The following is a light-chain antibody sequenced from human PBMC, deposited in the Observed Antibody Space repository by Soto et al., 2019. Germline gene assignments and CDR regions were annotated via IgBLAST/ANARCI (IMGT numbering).Light chain of an antibody. CDR1: QSVSSN. Sequence: IVLTQSLATLSVSPREKAKLSCRASQSVSSNLAWYQQKPGQAPRLLIYDASSRATGIPDRFSGGGSGTDFTLTISRLKPEDFAVYYCQQFSSYPLTFGGGTKVDIK. J-gene: IGKJ4*01. CDR3: QQFSSYPLT. V-gene: IGKV3-20*01. CDR2: DAS.